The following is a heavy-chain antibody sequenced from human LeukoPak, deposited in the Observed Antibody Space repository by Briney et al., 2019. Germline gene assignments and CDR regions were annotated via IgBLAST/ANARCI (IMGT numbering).Heavy chain of an antibody. CDR1: GFTFSSYG. V-gene: IGHV3-23*01. CDR2: ISGSGGST. J-gene: IGHJ4*02. D-gene: IGHD3-22*01. CDR3: AKDLHYDSSGSDY. Sequence: GGSLRLSCAASGFTFSSYGMSWVRQAPGKELEWVSAISGSGGSTYYADSVKGRFTISRDNSKNTLYLQMNSLRAEDTAVYYCAKDLHYDSSGSDYWGQGTLVTVSS.